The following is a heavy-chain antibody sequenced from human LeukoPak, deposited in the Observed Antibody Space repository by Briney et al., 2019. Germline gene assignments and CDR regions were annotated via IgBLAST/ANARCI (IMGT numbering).Heavy chain of an antibody. CDR3: AAVGWEYSSSPLPMDV. J-gene: IGHJ6*02. CDR1: GFTFPSSG. V-gene: IGHV1-58*01. Sequence: SVKVSCKASGFTFPSSGVQWVRQARGQRLEWIGWIVVGSGNTNYAQKFQERVTITRDMSTSTAHMELSSLRSEDTAVYYCAAVGWEYSSSPLPMDVWGQGTTVTVSS. CDR2: IVVGSGNT. D-gene: IGHD6-6*01.